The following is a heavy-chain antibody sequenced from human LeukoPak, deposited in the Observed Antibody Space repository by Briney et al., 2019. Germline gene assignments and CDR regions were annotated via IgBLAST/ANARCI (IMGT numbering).Heavy chain of an antibody. CDR2: ISHTSGST. CDR3: AKGYLGYCSGGSCYVPFDY. D-gene: IGHD2-15*01. V-gene: IGHV3-23*01. J-gene: IGHJ4*02. CDR1: GFTFSSYA. Sequence: GGSLRLSCEASGFTFSSYALTWVRQAPGKGLDWVSFISHTSGSTYYADSVKGRFTISRDNSKNTLYLQMNSLRAEDTAVYYCAKGYLGYCSGGSCYVPFDYWGQGTLVTVSS.